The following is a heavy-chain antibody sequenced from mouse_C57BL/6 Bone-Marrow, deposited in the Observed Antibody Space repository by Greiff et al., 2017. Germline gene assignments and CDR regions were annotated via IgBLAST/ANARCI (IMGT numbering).Heavy chain of an antibody. D-gene: IGHD1-1*01. Sequence: EVQLLESGPSLVRPSQTLSLTCTVTGFSINSDCYWIWIRQFPGNKLEYIGYTFYSGITYYNPSLESRTYITRDTTKNQFSLKLSSVATEDTATYYWARERWSRVLRYGFDYWGQGTTLTVSS. V-gene: IGHV3-3*01. CDR2: TFYSGIT. CDR3: ARERWSRVLRYGFDY. CDR1: GFSINSDCY. J-gene: IGHJ2*01.